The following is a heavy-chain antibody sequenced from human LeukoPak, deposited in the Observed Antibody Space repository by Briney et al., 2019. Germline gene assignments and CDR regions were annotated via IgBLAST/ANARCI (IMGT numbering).Heavy chain of an antibody. CDR3: AKDTSYGSGNTFDY. Sequence: GGSLRLSCAASGFTFDDYAMHWVRQAPGKGLEWVSGISWNSGSIGYADSVKGRFTISRDNAKNSLYLQMNSLRAEDTALYYCAKDTSYGSGNTFDYWGQGTLVTVSS. CDR2: ISWNSGSI. J-gene: IGHJ4*02. D-gene: IGHD3-10*01. CDR1: GFTFDDYA. V-gene: IGHV3-9*01.